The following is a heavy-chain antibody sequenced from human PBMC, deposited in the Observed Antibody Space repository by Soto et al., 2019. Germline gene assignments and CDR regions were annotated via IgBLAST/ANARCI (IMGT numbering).Heavy chain of an antibody. CDR1: GGSFRVYY. CDR3: ARGRIVATPGKLDY. J-gene: IGHJ4*02. CDR2: INHSGST. V-gene: IGHV4-34*01. Sequence: SETLYLTCSVYGGSFRVYYWSWIRQPPGKGLEWIGEINHSGSTNYNPSLKSRVTISVDTSKNQFSLKLSSVTAADTAVYYCARGRIVATPGKLDYWGQGTLVTVSS. D-gene: IGHD5-12*01.